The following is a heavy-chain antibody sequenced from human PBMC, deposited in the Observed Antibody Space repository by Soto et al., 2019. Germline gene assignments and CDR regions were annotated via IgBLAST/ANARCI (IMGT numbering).Heavy chain of an antibody. J-gene: IGHJ5*02. D-gene: IGHD6-19*01. CDR1: GDSISGSHYS. CDR3: STSSSGWPNWFDP. CDR2: IHSGGT. V-gene: IGHV4-30-2*01. Sequence: LQLQESGSRLVKPSQTLSLTCAVSGDSISGSHYSWSWIRQPPGKGLEWSGYIHSGGTHYSPSLRSRVSISIDGSKNQFSLRLTPVTAADTAVYYCSTSSSGWPNWFDPWGQGTLVTVSS.